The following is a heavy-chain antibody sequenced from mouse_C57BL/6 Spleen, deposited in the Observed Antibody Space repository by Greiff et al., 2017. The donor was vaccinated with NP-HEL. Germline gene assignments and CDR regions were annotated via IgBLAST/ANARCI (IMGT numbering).Heavy chain of an antibody. CDR1: GYTFTSYW. Sequence: LQQPGAELVKPGASVKLSCKASGYTFTSYWMQWVKQRPGQGLEWIGEIDPSDSYTNYNQKFKGKATLTVDTSSSTAYMQLSSLTSEDSAVYYCARSGGSWFAYWGQGTLVTVSA. D-gene: IGHD3-1*01. V-gene: IGHV1-50*01. CDR2: IDPSDSYT. J-gene: IGHJ3*01. CDR3: ARSGGSWFAY.